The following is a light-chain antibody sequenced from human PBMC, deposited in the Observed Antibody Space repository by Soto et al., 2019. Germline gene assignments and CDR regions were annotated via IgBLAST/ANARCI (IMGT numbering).Light chain of an antibody. V-gene: IGLV2-14*03. Sequence: QSVLTQPASVSESPGRSITISCTGTSSDVGGYNYVSWYQQHPGKAPKLMIYDVSNRPSGVSNRFSGSKSGNTASLTISGLQTEDEADYYCSSYTSSTFFVFGTGTKVTVL. J-gene: IGLJ1*01. CDR3: SSYTSSTFFV. CDR1: SSDVGGYNY. CDR2: DVS.